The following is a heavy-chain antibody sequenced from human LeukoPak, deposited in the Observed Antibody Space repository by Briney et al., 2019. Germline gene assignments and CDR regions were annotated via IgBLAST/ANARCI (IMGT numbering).Heavy chain of an antibody. J-gene: IGHJ4*02. CDR3: QTLVSAAQFS. CDR1: GYTLSDYY. D-gene: IGHD2-2*01. CDR2: IRPNSGGT. V-gene: IGHV1-2*02. Sequence: GASVKVSCKASGYTLSDYYMHWVRQAPGQGLEWMGCIRPNSGGTNYAQKFQDRVTMTRDTSINTAYMELSRPRSDDTAVYYCQTLVSAAQFSWGQGTLVTVSS.